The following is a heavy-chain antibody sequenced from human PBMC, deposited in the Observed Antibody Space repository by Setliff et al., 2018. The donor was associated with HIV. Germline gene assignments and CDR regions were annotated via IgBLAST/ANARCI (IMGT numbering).Heavy chain of an antibody. CDR3: AREIRTVYTGGHYFYGIDV. V-gene: IGHV3-13*01. CDR2: IGTGGDT. D-gene: IGHD3-16*01. CDR1: GFTFSDYD. J-gene: IGHJ6*02. Sequence: GGSLXXXXEASGFTFSDYDFHWVRQAAGKGLEWVSAIGTGGDTYYVDSVKGRFTISRENSRNSLYLQMNSLRVGDTAVYYCAREIRTVYTGGHYFYGIDVWGQGTAVTVSS.